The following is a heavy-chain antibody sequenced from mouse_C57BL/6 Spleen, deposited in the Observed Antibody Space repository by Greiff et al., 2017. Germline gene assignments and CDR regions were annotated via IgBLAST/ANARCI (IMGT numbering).Heavy chain of an antibody. J-gene: IGHJ1*03. CDR3: ARRGDYYGSSPYWYFDV. CDR2: INPNNGGT. Sequence: VQLQQSGPELVKPGASVKISCKASGYTFTDYYMNWVKQSHGKSLEWIGDINPNNGGTSYNQKFKGKATLTVDKSSSTAYMELSSLTSEDSAVYYCARRGDYYGSSPYWYFDVWGKGTTVTGSS. D-gene: IGHD1-1*01. V-gene: IGHV1-26*01. CDR1: GYTFTDYY.